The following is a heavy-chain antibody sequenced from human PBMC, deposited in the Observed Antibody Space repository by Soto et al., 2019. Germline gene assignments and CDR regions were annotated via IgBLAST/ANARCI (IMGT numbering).Heavy chain of an antibody. Sequence: EVQLVESGGGLVKPGGSLRLSCAASGFTFSNAWMSWVRQAPGRGLEWVGRIKRKSDGGTTDYAAPVKGRFAISRDDSKNTLYLQMDSLKTEDTAVYYCTTDRGHNYDFDYWDQGTLVTVSS. CDR1: GFTFSNAW. J-gene: IGHJ4*02. D-gene: IGHD5-18*01. CDR2: IKRKSDGGTT. CDR3: TTDRGHNYDFDY. V-gene: IGHV3-15*01.